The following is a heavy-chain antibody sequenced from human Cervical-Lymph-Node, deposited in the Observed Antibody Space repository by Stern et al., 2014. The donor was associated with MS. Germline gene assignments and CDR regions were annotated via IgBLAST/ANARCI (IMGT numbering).Heavy chain of an antibody. V-gene: IGHV4-31*02. J-gene: IGHJ6*02. D-gene: IGHD1-1*01. CDR1: GGSFSSGNYY. Sequence: QVQLQESGPGLVKPSQTLSLTCAVSGGSFSSGNYYWSWIRQLPGQGLEWIGDIYYRANTDYNPSLKSRVTISGDASKNQFSLKLNSVTAADTAVYYCARGGGSSYYFGMDVWGQGTTVTVSS. CDR3: ARGGGSSYYFGMDV. CDR2: IYYRANT.